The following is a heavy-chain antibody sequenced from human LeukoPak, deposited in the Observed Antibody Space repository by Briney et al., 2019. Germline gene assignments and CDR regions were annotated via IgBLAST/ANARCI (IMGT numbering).Heavy chain of an antibody. CDR2: IWYDRSNK. J-gene: IGHJ4*02. V-gene: IGHV3-33*01. D-gene: IGHD6-19*01. CDR3: ARGSLGTIAVAGTLDY. Sequence: GGSLRLSCAASGFTFSNYGMHWVRQAPGKGLEWVAVIWYDRSNKYYADSVKGRFTISRDNSKNTLYLLMNSLRAEDTAVYYCARGSLGTIAVAGTLDYWGQGILVTVSS. CDR1: GFTFSNYG.